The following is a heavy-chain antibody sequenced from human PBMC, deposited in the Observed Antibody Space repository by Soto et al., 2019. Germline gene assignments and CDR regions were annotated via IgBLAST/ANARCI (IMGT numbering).Heavy chain of an antibody. V-gene: IGHV4-59*01. CDR1: GGSISSYY. J-gene: IGHJ4*02. CDR3: AAHSEWRTPG. CDR2: IYYSGST. Sequence: PSETLSLTCTVSGGSISSYYWSWVRQPPGKGLEWIGYIYYSGSTNYNPSLKSRVTISVDTSKNQFSLKLSSVTAADTAVYYCAAHSEWRTPGWGQGTLVTVSS. D-gene: IGHD3-3*01.